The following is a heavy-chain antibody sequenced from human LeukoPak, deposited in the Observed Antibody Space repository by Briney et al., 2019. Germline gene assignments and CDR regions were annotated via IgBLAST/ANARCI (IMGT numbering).Heavy chain of an antibody. CDR2: IGYDESKK. Sequence: PGGSLRLSCEASGFTFNNLGMHWVRQAPGKGLEWVAFIGYDESKKYYAESVKGRFTISRDDSKNTLYLQMSALKTEDTAVYYCAKNPKAVTISGMPSQGYWGQGTLVTVSS. CDR3: AKNPKAVTISGMPSQGY. V-gene: IGHV3-30*02. CDR1: GFTFNNLG. D-gene: IGHD5-24*01. J-gene: IGHJ4*02.